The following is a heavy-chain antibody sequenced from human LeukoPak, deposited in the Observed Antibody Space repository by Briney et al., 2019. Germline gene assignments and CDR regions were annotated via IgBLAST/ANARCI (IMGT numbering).Heavy chain of an antibody. J-gene: IGHJ3*02. Sequence: SVKVSCKASGCTFSSYAISGVRQPPGRGLEGMGGIIPILCTANYARKFQGRATITADKSTSTDYMELSSVRSEDTAGDKCARVFSSGWSEDIWGQGTMVTVSS. D-gene: IGHD6-19*01. CDR2: IIPILCTA. CDR1: GCTFSSYA. V-gene: IGHV1-69*06. CDR3: ARVFSSGWSEDI.